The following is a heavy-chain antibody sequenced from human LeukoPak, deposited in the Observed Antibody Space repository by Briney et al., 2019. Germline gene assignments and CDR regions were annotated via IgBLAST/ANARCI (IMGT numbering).Heavy chain of an antibody. CDR2: INHSGST. CDR3: ARHVPGYYDSSGYYYGTYYFDY. Sequence: SETLSLTCAVYGGSFSGYYWSWIRQPPGKGLEWIGEINHSGSTNYNPSLKSRVTISVDTSKNQFSLKLSSVTAADTAVYYCARHVPGYYDSSGYYYGTYYFDYWGQGTLVTVSS. D-gene: IGHD3-22*01. V-gene: IGHV4-34*01. J-gene: IGHJ4*02. CDR1: GGSFSGYY.